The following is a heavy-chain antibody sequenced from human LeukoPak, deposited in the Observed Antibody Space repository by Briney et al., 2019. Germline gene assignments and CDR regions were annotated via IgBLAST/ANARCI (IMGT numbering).Heavy chain of an antibody. V-gene: IGHV3-49*03. J-gene: IGHJ6*02. D-gene: IGHD5-24*01. CDR1: GFNFGDFS. CDR3: ARPALAMALYHVDV. CDR2: IRGETYGGRA. Sequence: GGSLRLSCTGSGFNFGDFSAAWFRQTSGRGLEWVGLIRGETYGGRAEYAPSLRGRFTISRDDSQSVSYLHMGSLKSEDTGVYLCARPALAMALYHVDVWGQGTTVVVSS.